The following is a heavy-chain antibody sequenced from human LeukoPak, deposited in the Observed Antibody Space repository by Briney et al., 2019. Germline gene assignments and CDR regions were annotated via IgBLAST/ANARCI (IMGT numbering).Heavy chain of an antibody. V-gene: IGHV3-53*01. D-gene: IGHD4-11*01. CDR3: ARLHSSDYTFPPY. CDR2: IYDSDTA. Sequence: GGSLRLSCAVSGFTVSSNHMSWVRQSPGKGLECVSIIYDSDTAYYADSVKGRFTISRDISKNTVYLQMNTLRAEDTAVYYCARLHSSDYTFPPYWGQGTLVTVSS. J-gene: IGHJ4*02. CDR1: GFTVSSNH.